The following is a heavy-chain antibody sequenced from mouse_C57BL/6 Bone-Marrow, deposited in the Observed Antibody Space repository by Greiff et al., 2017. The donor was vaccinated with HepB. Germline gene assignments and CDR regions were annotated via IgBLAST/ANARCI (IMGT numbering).Heavy chain of an antibody. D-gene: IGHD2-4*01. J-gene: IGHJ3*01. V-gene: IGHV2-2*01. CDR1: GFSLTSYG. CDR2: IWSGGST. Sequence: VHLVESGPGLVQPSQSLSITCTVSGFSLTSYGVHWVRQSPGKGLEWLGVIWSGGSTDYNAAFISRLSISKDNSKSQVFFKMNSLQADDTAIYYCARRDDYDAAWFAYWGQGTLVTVSA. CDR3: ARRDDYDAAWFAY.